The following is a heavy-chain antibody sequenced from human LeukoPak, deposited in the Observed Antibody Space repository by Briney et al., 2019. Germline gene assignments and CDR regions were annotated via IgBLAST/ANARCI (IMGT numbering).Heavy chain of an antibody. V-gene: IGHV4-39*01. J-gene: IGHJ4*01. D-gene: IGHD3-16*01. CDR2: TYFTGNT. CDR1: VGSVSTSLHY. Sequence: PSETLSLTCTVSVGSVSTSLHYWGWIRQPPGQGLEWIGTTYFTGNTYYNPSLQSRVNISIDTSKNQFFLRLGSVTAADTAVYYCARRLGRDVFDYWGQGVLVAVSS. CDR3: ARRLGRDVFDY.